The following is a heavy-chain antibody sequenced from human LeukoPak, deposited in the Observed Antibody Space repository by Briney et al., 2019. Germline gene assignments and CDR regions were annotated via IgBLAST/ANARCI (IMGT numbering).Heavy chain of an antibody. Sequence: GGSLRLSCTASGFTFSSYSMNWVRQAPGKGPEWVSYISSSSSTIYYADSVIGRFTISRDNAKNSLYLQMNSLRAEDTAVYYCASGRYFDWPDAFDIWGQGTMVTVSS. CDR3: ASGRYFDWPDAFDI. D-gene: IGHD3-9*01. CDR2: ISSSSSTI. V-gene: IGHV3-48*04. CDR1: GFTFSSYS. J-gene: IGHJ3*02.